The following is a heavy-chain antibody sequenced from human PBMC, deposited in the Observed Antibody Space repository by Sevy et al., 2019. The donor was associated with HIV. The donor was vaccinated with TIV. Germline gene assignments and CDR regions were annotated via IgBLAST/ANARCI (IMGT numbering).Heavy chain of an antibody. CDR3: ARATHYYDRRAFDI. Sequence: ASVKVSCKASGYTFISYGISWVRQAPGQGLEWMGWISAYNGNTNYAQKLQGRVTMTTDTSTSTAYMELRSLRSDDTAVYYCARATHYYDRRAFDIWGQGTMVTVSS. D-gene: IGHD3-22*01. V-gene: IGHV1-18*01. J-gene: IGHJ3*02. CDR1: GYTFISYG. CDR2: ISAYNGNT.